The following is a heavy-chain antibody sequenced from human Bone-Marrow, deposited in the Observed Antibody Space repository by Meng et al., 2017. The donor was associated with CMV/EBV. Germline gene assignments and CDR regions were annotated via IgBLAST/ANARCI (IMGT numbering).Heavy chain of an antibody. D-gene: IGHD2-15*01. Sequence: FTFSDHYMDWVRQAPGKGLEWVGRIRNKANSYNTEYAASVKGRFTFSRDDSKNSLFLQMNSLKTEDTAIYYCTRVGCSAGSCYSAASWGQGTLVTVSS. CDR2: IRNKANSYNT. CDR3: TRVGCSAGSCYSAAS. V-gene: IGHV3-72*01. CDR1: FTFSDHY. J-gene: IGHJ5*02.